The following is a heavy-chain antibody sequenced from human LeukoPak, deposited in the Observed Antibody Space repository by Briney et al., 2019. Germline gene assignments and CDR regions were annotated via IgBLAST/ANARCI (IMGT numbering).Heavy chain of an antibody. J-gene: IGHJ6*02. CDR1: GGSISIYY. CDR2: IYYSGST. Sequence: ASETLSLTCTVSGGSISIYYWSWIRQPPGKGLEWIGYIYYSGSTNYNPSLKSRVTISVDTSKNQFSLKLSSVTAADTAVYYCARTYYYDSSGSDYYYGMDVWGQGTTVTVSS. D-gene: IGHD3-22*01. CDR3: ARTYYYDSSGSDYYYGMDV. V-gene: IGHV4-59*01.